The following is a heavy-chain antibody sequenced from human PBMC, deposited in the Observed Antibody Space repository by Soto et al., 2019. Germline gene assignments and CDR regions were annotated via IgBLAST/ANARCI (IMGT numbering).Heavy chain of an antibody. CDR1: GGSFSGYY. CDR3: AGGGSGGPDDY. V-gene: IGHV4-34*01. J-gene: IGHJ4*02. CDR2: IKDNGNT. D-gene: IGHD6-19*01. Sequence: SETLSLTCAVYGGSFSGYYWSWIRQPPGKRLEWIGEIKDNGNTNYNPSFKSRVTISVDTSKNQFSLNLDSGTAADTAIYYCAGGGSGGPDDYWGPGMLVPVSS.